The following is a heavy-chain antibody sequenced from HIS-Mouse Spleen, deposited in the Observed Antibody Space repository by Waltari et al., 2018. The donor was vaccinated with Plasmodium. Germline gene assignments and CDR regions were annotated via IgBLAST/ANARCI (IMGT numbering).Heavy chain of an antibody. V-gene: IGHV3-7*01. J-gene: IGHJ2*01. D-gene: IGHD6-13*01. CDR1: GFTFRSYW. CDR2: IKQDGREK. Sequence: EVQLVESGGGLVQPGRSVRLSCAASGFTFRSYWMSWVRQAPGKGLEWVANIKQDGREKYYVDSVKGRFTISRDNAKNSLYLQMNSLRAEDTAVYYCASSWYWYFDLWGRGTLVTVSS. CDR3: ASSWYWYFDL.